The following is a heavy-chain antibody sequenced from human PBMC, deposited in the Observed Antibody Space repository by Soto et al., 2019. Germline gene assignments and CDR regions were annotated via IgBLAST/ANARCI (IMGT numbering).Heavy chain of an antibody. CDR3: TTEGYDFWSGYPNFDP. D-gene: IGHD3-3*01. CDR2: IKSKTDGGTT. J-gene: IGHJ5*02. Sequence: AGGSLRLSCAASGFTFSNAWMSWVRQAPGKGLEWVGRIKSKTDGGTTDYAAPVKGRFTISRDDSKNTLYLQMNSLKTEDTAVYYCTTEGYDFWSGYPNFDPWGQGTLVTVSS. CDR1: GFTFSNAW. V-gene: IGHV3-15*01.